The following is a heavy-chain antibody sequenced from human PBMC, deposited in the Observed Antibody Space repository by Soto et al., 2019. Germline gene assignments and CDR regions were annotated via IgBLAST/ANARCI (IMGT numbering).Heavy chain of an antibody. CDR1: YISVKDFD. J-gene: IGHJ4*02. Sequence: SETLSLTCSVSYISVKDFDWGWLRHSPGKGLEWIGYISHLGTSNYNPSLKSRLSMSVDTSRNQFSLKLASVTAADTAVYYCASGYFDSSDYYVRSAYWGQGTLVTVSS. D-gene: IGHD3-22*01. CDR3: ASGYFDSSDYYVRSAY. V-gene: IGHV4-59*02. CDR2: ISHLGTS.